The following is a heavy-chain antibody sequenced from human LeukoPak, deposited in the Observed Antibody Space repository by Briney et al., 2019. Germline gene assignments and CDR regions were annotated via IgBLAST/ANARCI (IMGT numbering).Heavy chain of an antibody. CDR3: AKGGSIAAAGTFDY. CDR1: GFTFSSYG. CDR2: ISTSGGRT. Sequence: GGSLRLSCAASGFTFSSYGMHWVRQAPGKGLEWVSAISTSGGRTFYADSVKGRFTISRDNSKNTLYLQMNSLKAEDTALYYCAKGGSIAAAGTFDYWGQGTLVTVSS. J-gene: IGHJ4*02. V-gene: IGHV3-23*01. D-gene: IGHD6-13*01.